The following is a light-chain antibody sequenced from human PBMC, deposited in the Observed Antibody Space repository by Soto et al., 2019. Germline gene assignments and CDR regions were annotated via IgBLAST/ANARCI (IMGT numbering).Light chain of an antibody. J-gene: IGKJ1*01. CDR1: QSVSSSN. V-gene: IGKV3D-15*01. CDR2: GAS. Sequence: EIVITQSPATLSVSPGERATLSCGASQSVSSSNLAWYQQKPGQAPRLLIYGASTRATGIPARFSGSGSGTEFTLTISSLQSEDFAVYYCQQYNNWPRTFGQGTKVDIK. CDR3: QQYNNWPRT.